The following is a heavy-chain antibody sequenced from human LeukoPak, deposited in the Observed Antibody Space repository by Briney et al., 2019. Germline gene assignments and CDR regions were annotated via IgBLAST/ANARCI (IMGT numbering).Heavy chain of an antibody. Sequence: GGSLRLSCVASGFTFSSYWMHWVRQAPGKGLVWVSHINSDGSSTTYADSVKGRFTISRDKAKTTLYLQMNSLRAEDTAVYYCARDGLAAITFDYWGQGILVTVSS. J-gene: IGHJ4*02. D-gene: IGHD5-24*01. CDR1: GFTFSSYW. V-gene: IGHV3-74*01. CDR2: INSDGSST. CDR3: ARDGLAAITFDY.